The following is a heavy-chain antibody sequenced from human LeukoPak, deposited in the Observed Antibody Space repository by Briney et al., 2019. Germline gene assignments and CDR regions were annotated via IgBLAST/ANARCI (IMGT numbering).Heavy chain of an antibody. J-gene: IGHJ4*02. V-gene: IGHV3-74*01. CDR3: ASPRENSSGWYYFDY. CDR1: GFTFSSYW. Sequence: PGGSLRLSCAASGFTFSSYWMHWVRQAPGKGLVWVSRINSDGSSTSYADSVKGRFTISRDNSKNTLYLQMNSLRAEDTAVYYCASPRENSSGWYYFDYWGQGTLVTVSS. D-gene: IGHD6-19*01. CDR2: INSDGSST.